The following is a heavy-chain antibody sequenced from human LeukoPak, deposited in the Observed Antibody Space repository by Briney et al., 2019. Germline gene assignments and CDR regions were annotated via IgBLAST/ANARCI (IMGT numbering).Heavy chain of an antibody. D-gene: IGHD4-17*01. J-gene: IGHJ4*02. Sequence: ASVKVSCKASGYTFTGYYIHWVRQAPGQGLEWMGWINPNSGGTNYAQKFQGRVTLTRDTSISTAYMEMSSLRSDDTAVYYCARLTTTVTSFDYWGQGTLVTVSS. CDR3: ARLTTTVTSFDY. CDR1: GYTFTGYY. V-gene: IGHV1-2*02. CDR2: INPNSGGT.